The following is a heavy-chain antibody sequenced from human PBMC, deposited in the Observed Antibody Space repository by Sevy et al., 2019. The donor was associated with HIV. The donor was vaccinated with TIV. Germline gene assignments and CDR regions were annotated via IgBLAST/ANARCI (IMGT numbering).Heavy chain of an antibody. J-gene: IGHJ4*02. CDR3: ATSPGGSSTTRYDY. CDR1: GFTFSNYG. Sequence: GGSLRLSCAASGFTFSNYGMHWVRQAPGKGLEWVAFIRYDGSNKYYADSVKGRFTISRDNSKNTLYLQMNSLRAEDTAMYFCATSPGGSSTTRYDYWGQGTLVTVSS. V-gene: IGHV3-30*02. CDR2: IRYDGSNK. D-gene: IGHD6-13*01.